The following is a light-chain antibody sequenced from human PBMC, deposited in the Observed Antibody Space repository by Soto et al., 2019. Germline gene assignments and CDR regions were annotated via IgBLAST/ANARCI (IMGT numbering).Light chain of an antibody. CDR3: SSYTGSSTVV. CDR2: DVS. CDR1: SSDIGDYNY. V-gene: IGLV2-14*01. Sequence: QSALTQPASVSGSPGQSIAFSCTGTSSDIGDYNYVSWYQQHPGKAPKLMIYDVSNRPSGVSNRFSGSMSGNTASLTISGLQPEDEADYYCSSYTGSSTVVFGGGTKVTVL. J-gene: IGLJ2*01.